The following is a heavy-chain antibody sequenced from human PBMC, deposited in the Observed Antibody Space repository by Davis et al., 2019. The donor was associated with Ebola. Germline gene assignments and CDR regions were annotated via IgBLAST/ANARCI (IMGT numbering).Heavy chain of an antibody. Sequence: PGGSLRLSCAASGFTFRSYDMHWVRQATGKGLEWVSAIVAAGDTYYPVSVKGRFTISRENAKNSLYLQMNSLRAEDTAAYYCARAGFGSTWFDCWGQGILVTVSS. CDR1: GFTFRSYD. J-gene: IGHJ5*01. CDR3: ARAGFGSTWFDC. CDR2: IVAAGDT. V-gene: IGHV3-13*01. D-gene: IGHD6-13*01.